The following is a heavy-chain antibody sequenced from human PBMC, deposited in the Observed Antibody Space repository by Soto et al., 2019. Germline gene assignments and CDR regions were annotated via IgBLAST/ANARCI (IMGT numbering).Heavy chain of an antibody. CDR3: ARDKITGLFDY. Sequence: QVQLQQWGAGLLKPSETLSLTCAVYGGSFSGYYWTWIRQPPGTGLECIGEINHSGSTNYNPSLKSRVTISVDTSKNQFSLKLTSVTAAHTAVYYCARDKITGLFDYWGQGTLVTVSS. CDR1: GGSFSGYY. D-gene: IGHD2-8*02. J-gene: IGHJ4*02. CDR2: INHSGST. V-gene: IGHV4-34*01.